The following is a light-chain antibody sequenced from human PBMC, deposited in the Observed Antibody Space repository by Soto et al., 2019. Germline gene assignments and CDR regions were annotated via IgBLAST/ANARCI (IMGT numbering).Light chain of an antibody. J-gene: IGKJ2*01. V-gene: IGKV3-20*01. CDR2: GAS. Sequence: EIVLTQSPCTLSLSPGERASLSCRASQTVSSIYLAWYQQKPGQAPRLLIYGASTRASGIPDRLSGSGSGTDFTLTISRLEPEDFAVYYCQHYGTSSGYTFGQGTKLEIK. CDR1: QTVSSIY. CDR3: QHYGTSSGYT.